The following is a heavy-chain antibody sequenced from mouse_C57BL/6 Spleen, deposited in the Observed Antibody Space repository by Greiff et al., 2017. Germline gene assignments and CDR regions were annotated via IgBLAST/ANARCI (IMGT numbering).Heavy chain of an antibody. D-gene: IGHD1-1*01. CDR3: ARGDYYGSSYVDYFDY. Sequence: EVMLVESGGGLVKPGGSLKLSCAASGFTFSDYGMHWVSQAPEKGLEWVAYISSGSSTIYYADTVKGRFTITRDNAKNTLFLQMTSLRSEDTAMYYCARGDYYGSSYVDYFDYWGQGTTLTVSS. CDR2: ISSGSSTI. J-gene: IGHJ2*01. V-gene: IGHV5-17*01. CDR1: GFTFSDYG.